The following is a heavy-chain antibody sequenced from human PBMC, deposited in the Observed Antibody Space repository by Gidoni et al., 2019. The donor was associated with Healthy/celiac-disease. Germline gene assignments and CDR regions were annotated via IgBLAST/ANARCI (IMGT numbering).Heavy chain of an antibody. V-gene: IGHV3-33*01. CDR3: AREHRYYYDSSGYFHAFDI. J-gene: IGHJ3*02. CDR1: GFTFSSYG. CDR2: IWYDGSNK. D-gene: IGHD3-22*01. Sequence: QVQLVESGGGVVQPGRSLRLSCAASGFTFSSYGMPWVRQAPGKGLEWGAVIWYDGSNKYYADSVKGRFTSSRDNSKNTLYLQMNSLRAEDTAVYYCAREHRYYYDSSGYFHAFDIWGQGTMVTVSS.